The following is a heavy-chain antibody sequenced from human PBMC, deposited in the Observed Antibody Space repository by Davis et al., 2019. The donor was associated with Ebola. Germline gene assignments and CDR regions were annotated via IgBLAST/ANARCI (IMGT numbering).Heavy chain of an antibody. Sequence: AASVKVSCKASGGTFSSYAISWVRQAPGQGLEWMGGIIPIFGTANYAQKFQGRVTITADESTSTAYMELSSLRSEDTAVYYCARGLGADYGDFNWFDPWGQGTLVTVSS. CDR2: IIPIFGTA. V-gene: IGHV1-69*13. D-gene: IGHD4-17*01. J-gene: IGHJ5*02. CDR1: GGTFSSYA. CDR3: ARGLGADYGDFNWFDP.